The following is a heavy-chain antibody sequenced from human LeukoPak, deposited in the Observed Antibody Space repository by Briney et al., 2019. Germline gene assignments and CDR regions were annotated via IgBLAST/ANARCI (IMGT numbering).Heavy chain of an antibody. J-gene: IGHJ4*02. CDR3: ARASYDFWSGYLNRVFDY. CDR2: IRYDGSNK. D-gene: IGHD3-3*01. Sequence: PGGSPRLSCAASGFTFSTYGIHWVRQAPGKGLEWVAFIRYDGSNKYYADSVKGRFTISRDNSKNTLYLQMNSLRAEDTAVYYCARASYDFWSGYLNRVFDYWGQGTLVTVSS. CDR1: GFTFSTYG. V-gene: IGHV3-30*02.